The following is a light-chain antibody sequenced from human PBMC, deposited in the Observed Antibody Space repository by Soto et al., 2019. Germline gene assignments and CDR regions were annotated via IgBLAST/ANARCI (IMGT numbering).Light chain of an antibody. V-gene: IGLV2-14*01. CDR2: EVS. CDR3: TSYTSSFTHL. J-gene: IGLJ1*01. Sequence: VLTQPASVSGSPGQSITISCTGTSSDVGGYNYVSWYQQHPGKAPKLMIFEVSNRPSGVSNRFSGSKSGNTASLTISGLQTEDEADYYCTSYTSSFTHLFGTGTKVTVL. CDR1: SSDVGGYNY.